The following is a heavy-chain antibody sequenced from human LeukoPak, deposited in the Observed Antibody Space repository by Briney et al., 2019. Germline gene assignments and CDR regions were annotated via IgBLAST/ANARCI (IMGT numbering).Heavy chain of an antibody. V-gene: IGHV3-30*04. CDR3: ARDAPITGTTDYFDY. D-gene: IGHD1-20*01. CDR1: GFTFSSYA. J-gene: IGHJ4*02. CDR2: ISYDGSNK. Sequence: GGSLRLSCAASGFTFSSYAMHWVRLAPGKGLEWVAVISYDGSNKYYADSVKGRFTISRDNSKNTLYLQMNSLRAEDTAVYYCARDAPITGTTDYFDYWGQGTLVTVSS.